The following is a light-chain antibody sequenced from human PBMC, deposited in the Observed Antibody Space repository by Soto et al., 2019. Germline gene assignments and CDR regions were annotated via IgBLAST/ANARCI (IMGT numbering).Light chain of an antibody. J-gene: IGLJ2*01. CDR1: SSNIGSFYD. Sequence: QSVLTQPPSVSGAPGQRVTIPCTGSSSNIGSFYDVHWYQQLPGTVPKLLIYGDNNRPSGVPDRFSGSKSGTSASLAITGLQAEDDADYCCQSYDNRLRHVVFGGGTKLTVL. CDR3: QSYDNRLRHVV. CDR2: GDN. V-gene: IGLV1-40*01.